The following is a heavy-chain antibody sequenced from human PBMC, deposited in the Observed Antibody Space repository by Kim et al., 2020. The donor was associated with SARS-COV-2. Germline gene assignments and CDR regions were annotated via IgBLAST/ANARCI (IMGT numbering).Heavy chain of an antibody. CDR3: AKVRRLTVNYYYHYGMDV. D-gene: IGHD4-17*01. Sequence: VKGRFTSSRDNSKNTLYLQMNSLRAEDTAVYYCAKVRRLTVNYYYHYGMDVWGQGTTVTVSS. J-gene: IGHJ6*02. V-gene: IGHV3-30*02.